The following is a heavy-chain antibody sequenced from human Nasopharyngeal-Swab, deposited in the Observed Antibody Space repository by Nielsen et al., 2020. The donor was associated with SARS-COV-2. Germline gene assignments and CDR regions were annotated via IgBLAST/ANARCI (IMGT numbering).Heavy chain of an antibody. Sequence: GESLQISCVASGLTFSNYWMNWVRPAPGKGLEWVANINQDGYAKLYVDSVKGRFTISRDNAANSLSLQMDSMRAEDTAVYYCVGEMGWLPDYWGQGNLVTVSS. V-gene: IGHV3-7*01. CDR1: GLTFSNYW. CDR2: INQDGYAK. D-gene: IGHD5-24*01. J-gene: IGHJ4*02. CDR3: VGEMGWLPDY.